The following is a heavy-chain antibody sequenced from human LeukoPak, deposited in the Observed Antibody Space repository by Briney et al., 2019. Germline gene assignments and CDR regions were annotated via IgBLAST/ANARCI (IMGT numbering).Heavy chain of an antibody. D-gene: IGHD5-24*01. CDR1: GYSLSDLS. J-gene: IGHJ4*02. CDR2: FEPEEGEHGET. V-gene: IGHV1-24*01. Sequence: ASVKVSCRVSGYSLSDLSIHWVRHVPGKGLEWMGGFEPEEGEHGETIFAQKFEDRLTLTEDTSADTAYMELVRLTSEDTAVYYCARGDEDGYNYRLNYWGQGTLVTVSS. CDR3: ARGDEDGYNYRLNY.